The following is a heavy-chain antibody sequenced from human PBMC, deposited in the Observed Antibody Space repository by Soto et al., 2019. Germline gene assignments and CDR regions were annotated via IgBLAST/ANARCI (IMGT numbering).Heavy chain of an antibody. D-gene: IGHD6-13*01. CDR1: GFTFSSYS. CDR3: ARDGGDSSSWYFAFDI. CDR2: ISSSSSTI. V-gene: IGHV3-48*01. J-gene: IGHJ3*02. Sequence: EVQLVESGGGLVQPGGSLRLSCAASGFTFSSYSMNWVRQAPGKGLEWVSYISSSSSTIYYADSVKGRFIISRDNAKNSLYLQMNSLRAEDTAVYYCARDGGDSSSWYFAFDIWGQGTMVTVSS.